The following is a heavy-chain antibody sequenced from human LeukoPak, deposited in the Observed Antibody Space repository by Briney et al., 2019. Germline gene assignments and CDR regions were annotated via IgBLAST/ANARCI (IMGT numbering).Heavy chain of an antibody. Sequence: PGGSLRLSCAASGFTFSSYAMSWVRQAPGKGLEWVSAISGSGGSTYYADSVKGRFTISRDNSKNTLYLQMNSLRAEDTAVYYCAKYDCGDGYNWMDAFDIWGQGTMVTVSS. V-gene: IGHV3-23*01. CDR2: ISGSGGST. J-gene: IGHJ3*02. D-gene: IGHD5-24*01. CDR1: GFTFSSYA. CDR3: AKYDCGDGYNWMDAFDI.